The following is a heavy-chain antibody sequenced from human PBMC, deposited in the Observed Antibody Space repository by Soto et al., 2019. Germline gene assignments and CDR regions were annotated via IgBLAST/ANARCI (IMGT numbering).Heavy chain of an antibody. CDR2: TYYRSKWYN. D-gene: IGHD6-19*01. Sequence: SQTLSLTCAISGDSVSSNSAAWNWIRQSPSRGLEWLGRTYYRSKWYNDYAVSVKSRITINPDTSKNQFSLQLNSVTPEDTAVYYCARDLAVAGKDYYYGMDVWGQGTTVTVSS. CDR1: GDSVSSNSAA. V-gene: IGHV6-1*01. J-gene: IGHJ6*02. CDR3: ARDLAVAGKDYYYGMDV.